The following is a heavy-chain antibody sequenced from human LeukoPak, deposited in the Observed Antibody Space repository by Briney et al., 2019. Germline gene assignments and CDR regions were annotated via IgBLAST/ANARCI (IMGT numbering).Heavy chain of an antibody. J-gene: IGHJ3*01. D-gene: IGHD3-16*01. V-gene: IGHV3-48*03. CDR1: YFILSSHV. CDR2: IMGSGGIK. Sequence: GGCLRLPRVSPYFILSSHVMNRVRPAPGKGVERVSYIMGSGGIKYYSDSVKGRFTISRDNAKKSLFLQMNSLRAEDTAVYYCWGTDKTRPDVSDVWGQGTMVSVSS. CDR3: WGTDKTRPDVSDV.